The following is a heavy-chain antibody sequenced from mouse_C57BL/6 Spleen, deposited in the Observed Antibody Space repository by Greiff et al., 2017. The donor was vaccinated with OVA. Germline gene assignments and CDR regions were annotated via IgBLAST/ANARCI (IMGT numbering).Heavy chain of an antibody. J-gene: IGHJ2*01. D-gene: IGHD2-3*01. CDR2: ISGGGGNT. CDR3: ARHDGPDFDY. Sequence: EVKLMESGGGLVKPGGSLKLSCAASGFTFSSYTMSWVRQTPEKRLEWVATISGGGGNTYYPDSVKGRFTISRDNAKNTLYLQMSSLRSEDTALYYCARHDGPDFDYWGQGTTLTVSS. V-gene: IGHV5-9*01. CDR1: GFTFSSYT.